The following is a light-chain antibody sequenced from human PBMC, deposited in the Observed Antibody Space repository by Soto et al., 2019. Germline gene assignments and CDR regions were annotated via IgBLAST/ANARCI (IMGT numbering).Light chain of an antibody. J-gene: IGKJ5*01. Sequence: EIVLTQSPATLSLSPGERATLSCRASQSVSSYLAWYQQTPGQAPRLLIYGASSRATGIPDRFSGSGSGTDFTLTISRLEPEDFAVYYCQQYGSSPFTFGQGTRLDIK. V-gene: IGKV3-20*01. CDR1: QSVSSY. CDR3: QQYGSSPFT. CDR2: GAS.